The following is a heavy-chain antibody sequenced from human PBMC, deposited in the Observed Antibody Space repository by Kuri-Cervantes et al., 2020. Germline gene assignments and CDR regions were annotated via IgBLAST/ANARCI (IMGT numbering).Heavy chain of an antibody. D-gene: IGHD2-21*02. CDR2: ISSGGSTI. Sequence: GESLKISCAASGFTFSDHYMSWIRQAPGKGLEWVSYISSGGSTIYYADSVKGRFTISRDNAKNSLYLQMNSLRAEDTAVYYCARVWGAYCGGDCYSSNDYWGQGTLVTVSS. V-gene: IGHV3-11*01. CDR1: GFTFSDHY. J-gene: IGHJ4*02. CDR3: ARVWGAYCGGDCYSSNDY.